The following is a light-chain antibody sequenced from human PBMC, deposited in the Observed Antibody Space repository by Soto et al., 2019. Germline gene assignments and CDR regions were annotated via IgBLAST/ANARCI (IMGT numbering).Light chain of an antibody. Sequence: DIVMTQSPGSLAVSLGERATIKCRSSQSLLYRSNNKNYVAWYQRKPGQPPKLLIYWASARESGVPDRFSGSGSGSDFTLTISSLQAEDAAAYFCQQYYNTPLTFGGGTQVEIK. J-gene: IGKJ4*01. CDR2: WAS. V-gene: IGKV4-1*01. CDR1: QSLLYRSNNKNY. CDR3: QQYYNTPLT.